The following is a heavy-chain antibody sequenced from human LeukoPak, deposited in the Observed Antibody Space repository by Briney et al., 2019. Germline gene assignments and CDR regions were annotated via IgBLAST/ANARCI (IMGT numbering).Heavy chain of an antibody. CDR3: ARDHITMIVRDAFDI. D-gene: IGHD3-22*01. V-gene: IGHV1-18*01. Sequence: ASVKVSCKASGYTFTSYGICWVRQAPGQGLEWMGWISSYNGDTKYAQKVQGRVTMTADTSTGTAYMELRSLRSDDTAVYYCARDHITMIVRDAFDIWGQGTMVTVSS. CDR1: GYTFTSYG. J-gene: IGHJ3*02. CDR2: ISSYNGDT.